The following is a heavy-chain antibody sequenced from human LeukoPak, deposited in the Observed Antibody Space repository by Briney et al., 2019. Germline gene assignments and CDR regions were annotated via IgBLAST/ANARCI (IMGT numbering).Heavy chain of an antibody. CDR2: IHHSGST. CDR3: ARLYGDYDY. D-gene: IGHD4-17*01. V-gene: IGHV4-34*01. CDR1: GGSFSGYY. J-gene: IGHJ4*02. Sequence: SETLSLTCAVYGGSFSGYYWSWIRQPPGKGLECIGEIHHSGSTNYNPSLKSRVTLSVDTSKNQFSLKLSSVTAADTAVYYCARLYGDYDYWGQGTLVTVSS.